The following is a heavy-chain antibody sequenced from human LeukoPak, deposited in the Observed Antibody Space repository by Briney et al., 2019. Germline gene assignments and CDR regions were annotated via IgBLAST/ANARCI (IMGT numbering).Heavy chain of an antibody. Sequence: ASVKVSCKASGYTFTSHYMHWVRQAPGQGLEWMGIINPSGGSTSYAQKFQGRVTMTRDMSTSTVYMELSSLRSEDTAVYYCARDSTAAGTGDYYYMDVWGKGTTVTVSS. CDR1: GYTFTSHY. V-gene: IGHV1-46*01. J-gene: IGHJ6*03. D-gene: IGHD6-13*01. CDR3: ARDSTAAGTGDYYYMDV. CDR2: INPSGGST.